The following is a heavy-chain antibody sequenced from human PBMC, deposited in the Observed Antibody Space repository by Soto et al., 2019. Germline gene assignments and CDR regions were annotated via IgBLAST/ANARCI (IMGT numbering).Heavy chain of an antibody. CDR2: VSPPFRTS. J-gene: IGHJ6*02. Sequence: QVQLVESGAKVKKPGPSVKVSCKTSGVSFNNNGIGWVRQAPGHGLEWMGGVSPPFRTSNYARKFQGRISITADASTGTVNMELSSLTSEDTAQYYCARVLYYGSGSYSPYGMDVWGQGTTVTVSS. CDR1: GVSFNNNG. V-gene: IGHV1-69*01. D-gene: IGHD3-10*01. CDR3: ARVLYYGSGSYSPYGMDV.